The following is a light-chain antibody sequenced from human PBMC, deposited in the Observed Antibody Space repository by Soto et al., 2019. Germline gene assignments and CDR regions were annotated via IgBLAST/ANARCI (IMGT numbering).Light chain of an antibody. CDR1: QSISSNY. V-gene: IGKV3-20*01. CDR3: QQYGYPQLT. CDR2: GAS. J-gene: IGKJ4*01. Sequence: EIVLTQSPGTLSLSPGETATLSCRASQSISSNYVAWFQHKPGQAPRLLIYGASSRAPGIPERFSGSGSGTDFSLTINRLEPEDSAVFYCQQYGYPQLTFGGGTKVEIK.